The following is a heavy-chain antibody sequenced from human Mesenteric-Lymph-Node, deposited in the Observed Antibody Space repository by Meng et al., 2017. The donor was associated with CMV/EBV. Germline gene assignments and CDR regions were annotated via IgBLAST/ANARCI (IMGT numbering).Heavy chain of an antibody. CDR2: ISSSSRYI. CDR1: GITFSSCN. CDR3: ARGDHSSGWYFDY. J-gene: IGHJ4*02. Sequence: GESLKISCAASGITFSSCNMNWVRQAPGKGLEWVSSISSSSRYIHYADSVKGRFTISRDNAENSLYLQMNSLRAEDTAVYYCARGDHSSGWYFDYWGQGTLVTVSS. V-gene: IGHV3-21*01. D-gene: IGHD6-19*01.